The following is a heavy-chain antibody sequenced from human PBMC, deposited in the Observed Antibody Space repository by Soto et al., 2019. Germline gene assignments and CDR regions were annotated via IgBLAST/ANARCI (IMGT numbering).Heavy chain of an antibody. CDR3: ARSHIVVVTAPYYYYGMDV. J-gene: IGHJ6*02. CDR2: IIPIFGTA. D-gene: IGHD2-21*02. V-gene: IGHV1-69*13. Sequence: SVKVSCKASGGTFSSYAISWVRQAPGQGLEWMGGIIPIFGTANYAQKFQGRVTITADESTSTAYMELSSLRSEDTAVYYCARSHIVVVTAPYYYYGMDVWGQGTTVTV. CDR1: GGTFSSYA.